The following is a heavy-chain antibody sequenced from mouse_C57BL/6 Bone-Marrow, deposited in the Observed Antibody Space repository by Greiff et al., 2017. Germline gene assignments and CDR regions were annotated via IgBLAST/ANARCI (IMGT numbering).Heavy chain of an antibody. V-gene: IGHV1-19*01. D-gene: IGHD2-12*01. CDR1: GYTFTDYY. CDR3: ARGDDGFAY. J-gene: IGHJ3*01. CDR2: INPYNGGT. Sequence: EVQLQQSGPVLVKPGASVKMSCKASGYTFTDYYMNWVKQSHGKSLEWIGVINPYNGGTSYNQKFKGKATLTVDKSSSTAYMELNSLTSEDSAVYYCARGDDGFAYWGQGTPVTVSA.